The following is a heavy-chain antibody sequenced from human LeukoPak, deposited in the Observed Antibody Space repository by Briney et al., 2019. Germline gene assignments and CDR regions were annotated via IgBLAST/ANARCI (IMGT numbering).Heavy chain of an antibody. CDR2: IYYSGST. CDR1: GGSISSYY. J-gene: IGHJ4*02. D-gene: IGHD3-22*01. CDR3: ARGFYYDSSGYYYYFDY. Sequence: PSETLSLTCTVSGGSISSYYWSWIRQPPGKGLECIGYIYYSGSTNYNPSLKSRVTISVDTSKNQFSLKLSSVTAADTAVYYCARGFYYDSSGYYYYFDYWGQGTLVTVSS. V-gene: IGHV4-59*01.